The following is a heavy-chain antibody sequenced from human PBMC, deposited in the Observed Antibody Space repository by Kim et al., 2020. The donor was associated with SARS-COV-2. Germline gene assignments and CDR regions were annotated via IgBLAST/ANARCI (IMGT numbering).Heavy chain of an antibody. J-gene: IGHJ4*02. D-gene: IGHD3-9*01. CDR3: ARTFYDILSGPFDY. V-gene: IGHV4-39*01. Sequence: NPSLKSRVTLSVDTSKNQFSLKLRSVPAADTGIYYCARTFYDILSGPFDYWGQGTLVTVSS.